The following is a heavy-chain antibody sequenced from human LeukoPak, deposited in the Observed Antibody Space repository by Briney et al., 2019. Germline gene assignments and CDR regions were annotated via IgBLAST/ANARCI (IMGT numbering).Heavy chain of an antibody. CDR1: GFTFSSYA. Sequence: RSGGSLRLSCAASGFTFSSYAIDWVRQAPGKGLEWVALISYDGSKKYYAESVKGRFTISRDNSKNTLYLQMNSLRPEDTAVYYCAGNNIFGYASGWPLDYWGQGTLVTVSS. CDR2: ISYDGSKK. J-gene: IGHJ4*02. D-gene: IGHD6-19*01. CDR3: AGNNIFGYASGWPLDY. V-gene: IGHV3-30-3*01.